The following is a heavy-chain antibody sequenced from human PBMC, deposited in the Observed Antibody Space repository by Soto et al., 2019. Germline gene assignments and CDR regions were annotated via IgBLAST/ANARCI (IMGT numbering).Heavy chain of an antibody. CDR1: GGSFSGYY. CDR3: ARDGVVVPAASAGKVYYYYGMDV. V-gene: IGHV4-34*01. CDR2: INHRGST. D-gene: IGHD2-2*01. J-gene: IGHJ6*02. Sequence: SETLSLTCAVYGGSFSGYYWSWIRQPPGKGLEWIGEINHRGSTNYNPSLKSRVTISVDTSKNQFSLKVRSVTAADTAVYYCARDGVVVPAASAGKVYYYYGMDVWGQGTTVTVSS.